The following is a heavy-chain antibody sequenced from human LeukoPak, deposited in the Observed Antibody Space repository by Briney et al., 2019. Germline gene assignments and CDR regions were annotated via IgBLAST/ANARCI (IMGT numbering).Heavy chain of an antibody. CDR2: IRHDGGDK. Sequence: GGSLRLSCATSGYTFSSHGLHWVRQAPGKGLECVASIRHDGGDKYYSESVKGRFTISKDNTKNRLFLYVNSLRPEDTAVYYCVRWSGTYPLYYLDYWGQGTLVTVSS. J-gene: IGHJ4*02. CDR1: GYTFSSHG. V-gene: IGHV3-30*02. CDR3: VRWSGTYPLYYLDY. D-gene: IGHD1-26*01.